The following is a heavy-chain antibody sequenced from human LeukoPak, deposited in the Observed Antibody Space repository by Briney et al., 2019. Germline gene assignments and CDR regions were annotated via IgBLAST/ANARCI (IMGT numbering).Heavy chain of an antibody. V-gene: IGHV3-23*01. J-gene: IGHJ4*02. Sequence: PGGSLRLSCAASGFTFSSYAMTWVRQAPGKGLEWVSGISGSGGGTYYADSVKGRFTVSRDNSKNTLYLQMNSLRAEDTAVYYCAKMARYSSSWADCWGQGTLVTVSS. CDR2: ISGSGGGT. D-gene: IGHD6-13*01. CDR1: GFTFSSYA. CDR3: AKMARYSSSWADC.